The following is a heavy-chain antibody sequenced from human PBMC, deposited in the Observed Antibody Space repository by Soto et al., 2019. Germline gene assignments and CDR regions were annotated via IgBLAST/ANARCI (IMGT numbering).Heavy chain of an antibody. J-gene: IGHJ6*02. CDR2: ISYDGSNK. Sequence: QVQLVESGGGVVQPGRSLRLSCAASGFTFSSYAMHWVRQAPGKGLEWVAVISYDGSNKYYADSVKGRFTISRDNSKNTLYLQMNSLRAEDTAVYYCARQYGSGRGYYYGMDVWGQGTTVTVSS. CDR1: GFTFSSYA. V-gene: IGHV3-30-3*01. CDR3: ARQYGSGRGYYYGMDV. D-gene: IGHD3-10*01.